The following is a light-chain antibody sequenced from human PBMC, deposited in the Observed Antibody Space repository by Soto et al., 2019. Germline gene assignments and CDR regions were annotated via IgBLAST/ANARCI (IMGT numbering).Light chain of an antibody. J-gene: IGLJ1*01. CDR2: EVT. CDR1: SSDVGSYNR. Sequence: QSVLTQPPSVSGSPGQSVTISCTGTSSDVGSYNRVAGYQQPPGTAPKLMIYEVTNRPSGVPDRFSGSKSGNTASLTISGLQAEDEADYYCNSYTSSNTYVFGTGTKLTVL. V-gene: IGLV2-18*02. CDR3: NSYTSSNTYV.